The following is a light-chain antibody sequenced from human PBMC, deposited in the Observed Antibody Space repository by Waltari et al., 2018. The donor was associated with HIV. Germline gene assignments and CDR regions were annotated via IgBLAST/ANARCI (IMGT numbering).Light chain of an antibody. Sequence: QSVLTPPPPVSGAPGQTVTIPCTGSSSHIGEDYDVHWSQHLPGTAPNPLIFANTNRPSGVPGRFSGSKFGTSASLAITGRLAEDEADYYRQSYDSSLSGWTVFGGGTKLTVL. CDR2: ANT. CDR1: SSHIGEDYD. CDR3: QSYDSSLSGWTV. J-gene: IGLJ3*02. V-gene: IGLV1-40*01.